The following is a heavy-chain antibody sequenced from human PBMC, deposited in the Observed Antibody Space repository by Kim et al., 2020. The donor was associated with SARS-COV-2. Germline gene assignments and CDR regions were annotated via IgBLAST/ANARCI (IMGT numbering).Heavy chain of an antibody. J-gene: IGHJ3*02. CDR2: INHSGST. Sequence: SETLSLTCAVYGGSFSGYYWSWIRQPPGKGLEWIGEINHSGSTNYNPSLKSRVTISVDTSKNQFSLKLSSVTAADTAVYYCARESLQLWLRAFDIWGQGTMVPVSS. V-gene: IGHV4-34*01. D-gene: IGHD5-18*01. CDR3: ARESLQLWLRAFDI. CDR1: GGSFSGYY.